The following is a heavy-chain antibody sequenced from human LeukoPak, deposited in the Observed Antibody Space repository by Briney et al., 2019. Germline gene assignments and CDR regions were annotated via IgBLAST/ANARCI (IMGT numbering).Heavy chain of an antibody. Sequence: SETLSLTCAVYGGSFSGYYWSWIRQPPGKGLEWVGEINHSGSTNYNPSLKSRVTISVDTSKNQFSLKLSSVTAADTAVYYCARATYGMDVWGQGTTVTVSS. CDR3: ARATYGMDV. CDR1: GGSFSGYY. J-gene: IGHJ6*02. V-gene: IGHV4-34*01. CDR2: INHSGST. D-gene: IGHD4-17*01.